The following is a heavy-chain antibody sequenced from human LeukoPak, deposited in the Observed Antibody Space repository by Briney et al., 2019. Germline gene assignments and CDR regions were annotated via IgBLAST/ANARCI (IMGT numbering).Heavy chain of an antibody. J-gene: IGHJ3*02. CDR2: IYYSGST. Sequence: SETLSLTCTVSGGSISSYYWSWIRQPPGKGLVWIGYIYYSGSTNYNPSLKSRVTISVDTSKNQFSLKLSSVTAADTAVYYCAREYFDHPGAFDIWGQGTMVTVSS. V-gene: IGHV4-59*01. CDR1: GGSISSYY. CDR3: AREYFDHPGAFDI. D-gene: IGHD3-9*01.